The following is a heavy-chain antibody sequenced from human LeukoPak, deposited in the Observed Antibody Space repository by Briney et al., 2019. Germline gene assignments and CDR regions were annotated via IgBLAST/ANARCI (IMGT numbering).Heavy chain of an antibody. CDR2: IRYDGTYK. CDR3: ARDKNANYYFDY. V-gene: IGHV3-30*02. CDR1: GFTFSTSG. Sequence: GGSLRLSCAASGFTFSTSGMHWVRQAPGKGLEWVTFIRYDGTYKYYADSVKGRFTISRDNSKNTLYLQMNSLRAEDTAVYYCARDKNANYYFDYWGQGTLVTVSS. J-gene: IGHJ4*02.